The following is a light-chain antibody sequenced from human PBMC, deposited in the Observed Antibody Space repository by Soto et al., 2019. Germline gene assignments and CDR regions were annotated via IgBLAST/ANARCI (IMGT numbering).Light chain of an antibody. V-gene: IGKV1-9*01. CDR1: QGISSY. CDR2: AAS. J-gene: IGKJ4*01. CDR3: QQLNSYPLT. Sequence: DIQMTQSPSSLSASVGDTTTITCRASQGISSYLTWYQQKPGKAPKLLIYAASTLHSGVPSKFSGSGSGTDFTLTISSLQPEDFATYYCQQLNSYPLTFGGGTKVDIK.